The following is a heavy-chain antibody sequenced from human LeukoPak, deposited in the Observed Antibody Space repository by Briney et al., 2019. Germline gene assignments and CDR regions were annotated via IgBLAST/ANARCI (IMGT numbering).Heavy chain of an antibody. V-gene: IGHV3-15*07. CDR1: GFTFSNAW. D-gene: IGHD3-22*01. CDR2: IKSKTDGGTT. Sequence: PGGSLRLSCAASGFTFSNAWMNWVRRAPGKGLEWVGRIKSKTDGGTTDYAAPVKGRFTISRDDSKNTLYLQMNSLKTEDTAVYYCTTWIVVVIGFFDYWGQGTLVTVSS. CDR3: TTWIVVVIGFFDY. J-gene: IGHJ4*02.